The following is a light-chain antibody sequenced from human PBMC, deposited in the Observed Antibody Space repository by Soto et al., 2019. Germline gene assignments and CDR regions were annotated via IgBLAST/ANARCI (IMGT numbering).Light chain of an antibody. CDR3: QQYGSSPT. CDR2: AAY. J-gene: IGKJ5*01. CDR1: QSVSSSY. V-gene: IGKV3-20*01. Sequence: EIVLTQSPGTLSLSPGERATLSCRASQSVSSSYSAWYQQKPGQAPRLLIYAAYSRATGIPDRFSGSGSGTDFTLTISRLEPEDFAVYYCQQYGSSPTFGQGTRLEIK.